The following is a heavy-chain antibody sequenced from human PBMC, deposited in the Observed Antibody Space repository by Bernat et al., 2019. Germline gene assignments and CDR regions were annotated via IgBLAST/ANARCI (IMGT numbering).Heavy chain of an antibody. CDR1: GGSISTGDYY. D-gene: IGHD4-17*01. J-gene: IGHJ3*02. Sequence: QVQLQESGPGLVKPSQTLSLICTVSGGSISTGDYYWSWIRQHPGKGLEWIGYIYYSGNTYYNPSLKSRVTISVDTSKNQFSLKLSSVTAADPAVYFCARVEGAYVDFDIWGQGTMVTVSS. V-gene: IGHV4-31*03. CDR2: IYYSGNT. CDR3: ARVEGAYVDFDI.